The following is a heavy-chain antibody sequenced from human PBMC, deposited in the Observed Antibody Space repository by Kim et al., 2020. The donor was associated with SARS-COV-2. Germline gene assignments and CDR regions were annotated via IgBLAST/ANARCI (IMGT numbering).Heavy chain of an antibody. CDR2: ISSSSSYI. J-gene: IGHJ5*02. CDR3: ARDRDYYDSSGYITRWFDP. Sequence: GGSLRLSCAASGFTFSSYSMNWVRQAPGKGLEWVSSISSSSSYIYYADSVKGRFTISRDNAKNSLYLQMNSLRAEDTAVYYCARDRDYYDSSGYITRWFDPWGQGTLVTVSS. D-gene: IGHD3-22*01. V-gene: IGHV3-21*04. CDR1: GFTFSSYS.